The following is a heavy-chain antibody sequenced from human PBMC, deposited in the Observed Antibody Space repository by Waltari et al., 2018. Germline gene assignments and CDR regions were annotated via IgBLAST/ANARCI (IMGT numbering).Heavy chain of an antibody. J-gene: IGHJ5*02. CDR2: IGSKADGGTI. CDR1: GFTFTNAW. CDR3: NTGGWYDP. V-gene: IGHV3-15*04. Sequence: EVQLVESGGGLVKPGGSLRLSCAASGFTFTNAWMVWVRQAPGKGLGWVGRIGSKADGGTIEYAAPVKCRFTISRDDSKKTMYLQMNSLKTEDTAVYYCNTGGWYDPWGQGTLVTVSS.